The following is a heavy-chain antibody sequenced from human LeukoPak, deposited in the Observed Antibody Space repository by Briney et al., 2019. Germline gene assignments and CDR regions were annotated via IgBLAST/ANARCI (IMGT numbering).Heavy chain of an antibody. CDR1: GGSFSGYY. CDR3: ARAGYSSGWYYNWFDP. D-gene: IGHD6-19*01. Sequence: PSETLSLTCAVYGGSFSGYYWSWIRQPPGKGLEWIGEINHSGSTNYNPSLKSRVTISVDTSKNQFSLKLSSVTAADTAVYYCARAGYSSGWYYNWFDPWGQGTLVTVSS. V-gene: IGHV4-34*01. J-gene: IGHJ5*02. CDR2: INHSGST.